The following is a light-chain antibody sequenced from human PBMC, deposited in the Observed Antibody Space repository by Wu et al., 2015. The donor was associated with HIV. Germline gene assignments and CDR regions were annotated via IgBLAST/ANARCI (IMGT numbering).Light chain of an antibody. CDR1: QDINNY. V-gene: IGKV1-9*01. CDR2: GPS. J-gene: IGKJ2*01. CDR3: HQFYVHPRS. Sequence: QLTQSPSSQSASVGDRITITCRASQDINNYLAWYQQKPGKAPKLLMYGPSTLQSGVPSRFSGSRSGTDFTLTISSLQPEDIGTYYCHQFYVHPRSFGQGTKVEI.